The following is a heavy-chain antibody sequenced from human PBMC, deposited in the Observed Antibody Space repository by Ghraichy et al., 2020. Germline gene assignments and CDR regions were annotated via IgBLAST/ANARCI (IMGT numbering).Heavy chain of an antibody. V-gene: IGHV3-11*01. D-gene: IGHD3-16*01. J-gene: IGHJ3*02. CDR1: GFTFSDYY. CDR3: AREVITFGGDAFDI. Sequence: GESLNISCAASGFTFSDYYMSWIRQAPGKGLEWVSYISSSGSTIYYADSVKGRFTISRDNPKNSLYLQMNSLRAEDTALYYCAREVITFGGDAFDIWGQGTMVTVSS. CDR2: ISSSGSTI.